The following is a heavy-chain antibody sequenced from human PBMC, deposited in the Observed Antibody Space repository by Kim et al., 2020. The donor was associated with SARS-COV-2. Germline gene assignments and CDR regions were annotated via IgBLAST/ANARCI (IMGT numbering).Heavy chain of an antibody. CDR1: GGSISSSNW. CDR3: ARESASYDILTGYFYYYGMDV. Sequence: SETLSLTCAVSGGSISSSNWWSWVRQPPGKGLEWIGEIYHSGSTNYNPSLKSRVTISVDKSKNQFSLKLSSVTAADTAVYYCARESASYDILTGYFYYYGMDVWGQGTTVTVSS. D-gene: IGHD3-9*01. CDR2: IYHSGST. V-gene: IGHV4-4*02. J-gene: IGHJ6*02.